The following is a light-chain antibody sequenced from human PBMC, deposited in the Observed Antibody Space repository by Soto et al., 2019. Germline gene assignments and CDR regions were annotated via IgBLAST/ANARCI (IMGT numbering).Light chain of an antibody. Sequence: EIVLTQSPGTLSLSPGERATLSCRASQSVSSSYLAWYQQKPGQAPRLLIYGASSRATGIPDRFSGSGSGTDFTLTFSRLEPEDFAVYYCQQYGSSAITFGQGTRLEI. V-gene: IGKV3-20*01. CDR3: QQYGSSAIT. CDR2: GAS. CDR1: QSVSSSY. J-gene: IGKJ5*01.